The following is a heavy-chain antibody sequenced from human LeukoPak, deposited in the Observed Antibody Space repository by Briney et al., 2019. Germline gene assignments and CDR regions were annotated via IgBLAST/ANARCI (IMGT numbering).Heavy chain of an antibody. Sequence: PGGSLRLSCAASGFTFSSYAMTWVRQPPGKGLDWVSTISGSGDRTYYADSVKGRFTIDRDSSKNTLYLQMNNLRAEDTAVYSCAKQAASGTPYYYYYMDVWGEGTTVTVSS. V-gene: IGHV3-23*01. CDR3: AKQAASGTPYYYYYMDV. J-gene: IGHJ6*03. CDR2: ISGSGDRT. D-gene: IGHD6-13*01. CDR1: GFTFSSYA.